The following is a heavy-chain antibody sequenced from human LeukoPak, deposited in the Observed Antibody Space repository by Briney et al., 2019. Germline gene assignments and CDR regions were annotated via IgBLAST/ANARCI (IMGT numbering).Heavy chain of an antibody. D-gene: IGHD3-10*01. CDR3: ARVRMVRGPDGYCYYYGMDV. V-gene: IGHV1-2*04. J-gene: IGHJ6*02. CDR1: GYTFTGYY. Sequence: ASVKVSCKASGYTFTGYYMHWVRQAPGQGLEWMGWINPNSGGTNYAQKFQGWVTMTRDTSISTAYMELSRLRSDDTAVYYCARVRMVRGPDGYCYYYGMDVWGQGTTVTVSS. CDR2: INPNSGGT.